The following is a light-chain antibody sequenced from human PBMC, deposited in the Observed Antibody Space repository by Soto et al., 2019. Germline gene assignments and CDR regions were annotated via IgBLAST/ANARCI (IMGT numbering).Light chain of an antibody. CDR2: DNN. Sequence: QSVLTQPPSVSAAPGQKVTISCSGSSSNIGNNYVSWYQQLPGTAPKLLIYDNNKRPSGIPVRFSGSKSGTSATLGITGLQTGDEADYYCGTWDSSLSAGVFGTGTKLTVL. CDR1: SSNIGNNY. V-gene: IGLV1-51*01. J-gene: IGLJ1*01. CDR3: GTWDSSLSAGV.